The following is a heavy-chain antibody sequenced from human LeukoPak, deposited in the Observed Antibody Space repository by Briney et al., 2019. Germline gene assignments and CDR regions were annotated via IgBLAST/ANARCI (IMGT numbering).Heavy chain of an antibody. J-gene: IGHJ4*02. D-gene: IGHD1-1*01. CDR2: IYYSGST. CDR1: GGSISSSSYY. V-gene: IGHV4-39*07. Sequence: PSETLSLTCTVSGGSISSSSYYWGWIRQPPGKGLEWIGSIYYSGSTYYNPSLKSRVTISVDTSKDQFSLKLSSVTAADTAVYYCTRTQYSWTLGAYYFDYWGQGTLVTVSS. CDR3: TRTQYSWTLGAYYFDY.